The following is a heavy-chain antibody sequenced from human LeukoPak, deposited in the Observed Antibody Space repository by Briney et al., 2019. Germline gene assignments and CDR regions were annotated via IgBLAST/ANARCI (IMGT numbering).Heavy chain of an antibody. Sequence: GGSLRLSCAASGFTLRNTWMAWLRQAPGKGLEWVANINQDASTKHYVDSVKGRFTISRDNAKNSLYLQMNSLRAEDTAVYYCARDQSGSLDYWGQGTLVTVSS. J-gene: IGHJ4*02. V-gene: IGHV3-7*01. D-gene: IGHD1-26*01. CDR2: INQDASTK. CDR3: ARDQSGSLDY. CDR1: GFTLRNTW.